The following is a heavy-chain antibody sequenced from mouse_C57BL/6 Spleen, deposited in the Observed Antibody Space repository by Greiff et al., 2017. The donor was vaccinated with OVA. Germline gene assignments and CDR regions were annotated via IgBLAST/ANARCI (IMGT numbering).Heavy chain of an antibody. V-gene: IGHV1-19*01. CDR3: ARRDDYDGRYYASDY. CDR2: INPYNGGT. CDR1: GYTFTDYC. D-gene: IGHD2-4*01. J-gene: IGHJ4*01. Sequence: EVQLQQSGPVLVKPGASVKMSCKASGYTFTDYCMNWVKQSHGQSLEWIGVINPYNGGTSYNQTFKGKATLTVDKSSSTAYMELSSLKSEDSAVYYWARRDDYDGRYYASDYWGQGTSVTVSS.